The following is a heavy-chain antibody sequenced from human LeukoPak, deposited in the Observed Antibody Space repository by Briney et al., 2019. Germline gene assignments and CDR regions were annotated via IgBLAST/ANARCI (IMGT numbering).Heavy chain of an antibody. Sequence: SETLSLTCTVSGGSLSSYYWSWIRQPPGKGLEWIGYIYYSGSTNYNPSLTSRVTISVDTSKNQFSLKLSSVTAADTAVYYCARLGSSSWYVRGYFDYWGQGTLVTVSS. V-gene: IGHV4-59*08. J-gene: IGHJ4*02. CDR1: GGSLSSYY. CDR2: IYYSGST. CDR3: ARLGSSSWYVRGYFDY. D-gene: IGHD6-13*01.